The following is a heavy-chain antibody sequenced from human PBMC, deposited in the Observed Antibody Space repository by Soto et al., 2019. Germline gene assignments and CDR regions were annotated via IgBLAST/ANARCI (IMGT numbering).Heavy chain of an antibody. J-gene: IGHJ4*02. D-gene: IGHD2-15*01. V-gene: IGHV4-39*01. CDR2: IYYSGST. CDR1: GGSISSSSYY. Sequence: SETLSLTCTVSGGSISSSSYYWGWIRQPPGKGLEWIGSIYYSGSTYYNPSLKSRVTISVDTSKNQFSLKLSSVTAADTAVYYCGILGYCSGGSCYNIDYWGQGTLVTVSS. CDR3: GILGYCSGGSCYNIDY.